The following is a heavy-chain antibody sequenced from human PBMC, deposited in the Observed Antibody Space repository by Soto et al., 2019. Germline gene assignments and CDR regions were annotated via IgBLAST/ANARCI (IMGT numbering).Heavy chain of an antibody. V-gene: IGHV1-18*04. CDR2: VRGNNGAS. D-gene: IGHD2-15*01. J-gene: IGHJ5*01. CDR3: ARDHKYFLVGGSLFAT. Sequence: SVKASFKTSGFSFSDYFMHWVRQAHGQGLEWMGWVRGNNGASNPAPKVQGRITMTLGTSTGVSYMALRSLRSDDTAIYSCARDHKYFLVGGSLFATWGQVTLIP. CDR1: GFSFSDYF.